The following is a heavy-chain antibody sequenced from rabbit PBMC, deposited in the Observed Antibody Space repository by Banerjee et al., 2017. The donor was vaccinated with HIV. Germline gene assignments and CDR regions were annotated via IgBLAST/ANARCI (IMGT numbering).Heavy chain of an antibody. CDR3: ARAGYAGYGYANFRDYYGMDL. Sequence: QSLEESGGGLVKPGGTLTLTCTVSGFSFSSNWICWVRQAPGKGLEWIACIDTNDGDTDYANWPNGRFTISSDNAQNTVDLQMSGLTAADTATYFCARAGYAGYGYANFRDYYGMDLWGQGTLVTVS. CDR2: IDTNDGDT. V-gene: IGHV1S43*01. J-gene: IGHJ6*01. CDR1: GFSFSSNW. D-gene: IGHD6-1*01.